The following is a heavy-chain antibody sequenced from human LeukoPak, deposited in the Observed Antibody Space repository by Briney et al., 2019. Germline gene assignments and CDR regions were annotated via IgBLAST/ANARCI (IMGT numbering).Heavy chain of an antibody. J-gene: IGHJ4*02. CDR3: ARDMTTVTTSSSGFDY. CDR1: GDSISRSTYY. Sequence: SETLSLTCTVSGDSISRSTYYWAWIRQPPGKGLEWIGSVYYGRSPYFNPSLESRATISVDTSKNHFSLKMSSVTAADTAVYYCARDMTTVTTSSSGFDYWGQGTLVTVSS. CDR2: VYYGRSP. D-gene: IGHD4-17*01. V-gene: IGHV4-39*02.